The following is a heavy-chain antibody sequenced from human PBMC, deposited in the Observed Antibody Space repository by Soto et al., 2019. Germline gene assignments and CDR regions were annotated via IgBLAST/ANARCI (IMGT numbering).Heavy chain of an antibody. J-gene: IGHJ6*02. CDR3: AMVPPDYYGVDV. V-gene: IGHV3-7*03. CDR2: IKEDGSEK. D-gene: IGHD2-15*01. Sequence: GGSLRLSCAASGFTFNKYWMSWVRQAPGKGLECVANIKEDGSEKYYVDSVKGRFTISRDNAKNSLYLQMNSLRVEDTAVYYCAMVPPDYYGVDVWGQGTTVTVSS. CDR1: GFTFNKYW.